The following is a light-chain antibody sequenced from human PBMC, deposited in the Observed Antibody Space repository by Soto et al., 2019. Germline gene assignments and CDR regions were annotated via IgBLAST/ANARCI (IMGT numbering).Light chain of an antibody. CDR3: CSYAGSSYYV. V-gene: IGLV2-11*01. CDR2: GVS. CDR1: SSDVGGYNY. Sequence: QSALTQPRSVSGSPGQSVTISCTGTSSDVGGYNYVSWYQQHPGKAPKLMIYGVSKRPSGVPDRFSGSKSGNTASLTISGLQAEDEADYYCCSYAGSSYYVFGTGTKLTVL. J-gene: IGLJ1*01.